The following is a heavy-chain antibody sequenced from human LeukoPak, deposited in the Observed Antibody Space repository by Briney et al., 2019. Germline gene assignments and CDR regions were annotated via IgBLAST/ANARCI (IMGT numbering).Heavy chain of an antibody. CDR2: ISGDGGTT. Sequence: GGSLRLSCAASGFSLRKHPMHWVRQAPGKGLEFVSAISGDGGTTFYASSVKGRFTISRDNSKNVVVLQMGSLRTDDMGVYFCARDCSSGNCRGALDYWGQGALVTVSS. V-gene: IGHV3-64*01. D-gene: IGHD3-22*01. J-gene: IGHJ4*02. CDR1: GFSLRKHP. CDR3: ARDCSSGNCRGALDY.